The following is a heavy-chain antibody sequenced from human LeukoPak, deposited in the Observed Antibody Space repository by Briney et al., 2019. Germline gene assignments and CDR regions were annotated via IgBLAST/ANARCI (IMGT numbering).Heavy chain of an antibody. V-gene: IGHV3-21*01. CDR2: ISSSSSYI. D-gene: IGHD3-22*01. J-gene: IGHJ5*02. Sequence: PGGSLGLSCAASGFTFSSYSMNWVRQAPGKGLEWVSSISSSSSYIYYADSVKGRFTISRDNAKNSLYLQMNSLRAEDTAVYYCARDSYYDSSGYYGTANENWFDPWGQGTLVTVSS. CDR3: ARDSYYDSSGYYGTANENWFDP. CDR1: GFTFSSYS.